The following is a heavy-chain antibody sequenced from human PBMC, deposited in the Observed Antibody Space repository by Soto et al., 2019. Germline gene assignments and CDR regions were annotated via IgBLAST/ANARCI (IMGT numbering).Heavy chain of an antibody. CDR2: IYSTGST. J-gene: IGHJ6*02. CDR3: RRSSGYGTEG. CDR1: GGSIRSSSY. D-gene: IGHD3-22*01. Sequence: QLQLQESGPGLVKPSETLSLTCSVSGGSIRSSSYWGWIRQPPGKGLEWIGSIYSTGSTYYNPSLKRPATISIDTSKNQFSLHLISVTAAEAAVSSCRRSSGYGTEGWGQGTALTVSS. V-gene: IGHV4-39*01.